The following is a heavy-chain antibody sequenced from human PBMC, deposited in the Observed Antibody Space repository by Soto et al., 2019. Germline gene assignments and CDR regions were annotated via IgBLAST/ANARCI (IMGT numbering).Heavy chain of an antibody. J-gene: IGHJ4*02. Sequence: SQTLSLTCAISGDSVSSNSVSWNWIRQSPSRGLEWLGRTYYRSKWHYDYAFSVKSRVTINPDTSTNQFSLQLDSVTPDDTAVYYCAREEGIAVAVLDYWGQGTQVTVSS. D-gene: IGHD6-19*01. V-gene: IGHV6-1*01. CDR2: TYYRSKWHY. CDR1: GDSVSSNSVS. CDR3: AREEGIAVAVLDY.